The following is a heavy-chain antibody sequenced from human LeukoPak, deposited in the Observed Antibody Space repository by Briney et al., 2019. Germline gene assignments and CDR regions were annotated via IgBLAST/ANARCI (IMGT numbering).Heavy chain of an antibody. V-gene: IGHV3-30*04. J-gene: IGHJ6*04. CDR3: AELGITMIGGV. CDR2: ISFDGSNK. Sequence: GTSLRLSCAASGFTFSTYAMHWVRQAPGKGLEWVALISFDGSNKYSADSVKGRFTISRDNAKNSLYLQMNSLRAEDTAVYYCAELGITMIGGVWGKGTTVTISS. D-gene: IGHD3-10*02. CDR1: GFTFSTYA.